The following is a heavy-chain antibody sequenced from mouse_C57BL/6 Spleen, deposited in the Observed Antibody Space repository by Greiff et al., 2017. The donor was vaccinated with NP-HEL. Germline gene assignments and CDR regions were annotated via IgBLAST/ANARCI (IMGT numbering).Heavy chain of an antibody. CDR2: IDPSDSET. Sequence: VQLQQPGAELVRPGSSVKLSCKASGYTFTSYWMHWVKQRPIQGLEWIGNIDPSDSETHYNQKFKDKATLTVDKSSSTAYMQLSSLTSEDSAVYYCARSYGNYGGAMDYWGQGTSVTVSS. D-gene: IGHD2-10*02. J-gene: IGHJ4*01. CDR3: ARSYGNYGGAMDY. V-gene: IGHV1-52*01. CDR1: GYTFTSYW.